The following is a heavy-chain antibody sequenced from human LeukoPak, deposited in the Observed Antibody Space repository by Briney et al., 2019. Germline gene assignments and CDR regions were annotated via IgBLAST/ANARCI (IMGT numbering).Heavy chain of an antibody. CDR2: ISGSGGST. J-gene: IGHJ4*02. V-gene: IGHV3-23*01. CDR1: GFTFSSYA. Sequence: PGGSLRLSCAASGFTFSSYAMSWVRQAPGKGLEWVSAISGSGGSTYYADSVKGRFTISRDNSKNPLYLQMNSLRAEETDLYYCAKSSVRGLIRTYFDYWGQGTLVTVSS. D-gene: IGHD3-10*01. CDR3: AKSSVRGLIRTYFDY.